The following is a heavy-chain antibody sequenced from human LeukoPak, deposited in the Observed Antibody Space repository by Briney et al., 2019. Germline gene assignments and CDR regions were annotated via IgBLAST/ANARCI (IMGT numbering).Heavy chain of an antibody. Sequence: TGGSLRLSCAASGFTFSSYWMHWVRQAPGKGLVWVSRINSDGSSTSYADSVKGRFTISRDNAKNTLYLQMNSLRAEDTAVYYCARERGERGAFDIWGQGTMVTVSS. CDR3: ARERGERGAFDI. CDR2: INSDGSST. D-gene: IGHD3-10*01. V-gene: IGHV3-74*01. J-gene: IGHJ3*02. CDR1: GFTFSSYW.